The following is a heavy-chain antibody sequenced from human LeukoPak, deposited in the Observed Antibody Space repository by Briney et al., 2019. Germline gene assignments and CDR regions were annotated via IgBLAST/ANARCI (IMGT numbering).Heavy chain of an antibody. CDR1: GYTFTSYA. J-gene: IGHJ4*02. Sequence: ASVKVSCKASGYTFTSYAMHWVRQAPGQRLEWMGWINAGNGNTKYSQKFQGRVTITRDTSASTAYMELSSLRSEDTAVYYCARGYYYDSSGYYSPFDYWGQGTLVTVSS. D-gene: IGHD3-22*01. CDR3: ARGYYYDSSGYYSPFDY. V-gene: IGHV1-3*01. CDR2: INAGNGNT.